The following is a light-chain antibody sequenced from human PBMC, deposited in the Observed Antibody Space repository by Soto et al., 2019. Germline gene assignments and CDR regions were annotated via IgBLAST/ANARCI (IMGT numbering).Light chain of an antibody. Sequence: QSVLTQPASVSGSPGQSITISCTGTCSDVGGYNYVSWYQHHPGKAPKLIIYDVSNRPSGVSIRFSASKSDNTASLTISGLQPEDEADYHCSSYTTSNTRQIVFGTGTKVTVL. CDR2: DVS. CDR3: SSYTTSNTRQIV. V-gene: IGLV2-14*03. CDR1: CSDVGGYNY. J-gene: IGLJ1*01.